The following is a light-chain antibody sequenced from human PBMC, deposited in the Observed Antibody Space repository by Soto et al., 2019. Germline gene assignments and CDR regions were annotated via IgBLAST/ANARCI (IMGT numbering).Light chain of an antibody. J-gene: IGLJ1*01. CDR2: EVN. Sequence: QSVLIQPVSVSGSPGQSITISCTGTSSDVGGSNYVSWYQHHPHRAPKLLIYEVNYRPSGVSNRFSGSKSGNTASLTISGLQAEDEADYYCSSYTSSNTLEVFGVGTKVTVL. V-gene: IGLV2-14*01. CDR3: SSYTSSNTLEV. CDR1: SSDVGGSNY.